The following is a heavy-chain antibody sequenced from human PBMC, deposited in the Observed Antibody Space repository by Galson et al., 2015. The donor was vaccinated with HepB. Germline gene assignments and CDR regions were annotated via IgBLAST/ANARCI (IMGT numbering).Heavy chain of an antibody. D-gene: IGHD3-22*01. Sequence: SLRLSCAASGFTFSSYSMNWVRQAPGKGLEWVSSISSSSSYIYYADSVKGRFTISRDNAKNSLYLQMNSLRAEDTAVYYCARGGFYDGIYFDYWGQGTLVTVSS. CDR3: ARGGFYDGIYFDY. J-gene: IGHJ4*02. CDR2: ISSSSSYI. V-gene: IGHV3-21*01. CDR1: GFTFSSYS.